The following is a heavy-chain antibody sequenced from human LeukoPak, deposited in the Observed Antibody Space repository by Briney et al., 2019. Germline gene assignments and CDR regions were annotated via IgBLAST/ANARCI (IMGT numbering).Heavy chain of an antibody. V-gene: IGHV4-34*01. CDR1: GGSFSGYY. J-gene: IGHJ6*03. CDR3: ARGRGCSSTSCYTDYYYYMDV. D-gene: IGHD2-2*02. CDR2: INHSGST. Sequence: KPSETLSLTCAVYGGSFSGYYWSWIRQPPGKGLEWIGEINHSGSTNYNPSLKGRVTISVDTSKNQFSLRLTSVTAADTAVYYCARGRGCSSTSCYTDYYYYMDVWGKGTTVTVSS.